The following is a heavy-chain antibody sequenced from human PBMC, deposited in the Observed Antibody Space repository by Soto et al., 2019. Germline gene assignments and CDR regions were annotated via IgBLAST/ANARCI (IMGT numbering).Heavy chain of an antibody. J-gene: IGHJ4*02. CDR1: GFTFSSYA. V-gene: IGHV3-23*01. D-gene: IGHD7-27*01. CDR2: ISGSGDST. Sequence: EVPLLESGGGLVQPGGSLRLSCAASGFTFSSYAMSWGRQAPGKGLEWVAVISGSGDSTYYADSVKGRFTISRDNSKNTLYLQISSLRAEDTALYYWATRPWGSSCFDCWGQGTLVTVSS. CDR3: ATRPWGSSCFDC.